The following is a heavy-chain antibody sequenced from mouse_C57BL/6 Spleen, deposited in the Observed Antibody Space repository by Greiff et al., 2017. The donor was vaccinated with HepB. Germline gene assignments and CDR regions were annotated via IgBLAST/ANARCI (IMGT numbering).Heavy chain of an antibody. CDR1: GYAFSSSW. CDR3: ARGEYYYGSSWFAY. D-gene: IGHD1-1*01. J-gene: IGHJ3*01. Sequence: VQLKESGPELVKPGASVKISCKASGYAFSSSWMNWVKQRPGKGLEWIGRIYPGDGDTNYKGKFKGKATLTADKSSSTAYMQLSSLTSEDSAVYFCARGEYYYGSSWFAYWGQGTLVTVSA. CDR2: IYPGDGDT. V-gene: IGHV1-82*01.